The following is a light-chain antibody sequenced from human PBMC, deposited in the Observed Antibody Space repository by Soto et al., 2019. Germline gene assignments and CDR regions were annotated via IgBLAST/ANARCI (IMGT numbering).Light chain of an antibody. CDR2: EVT. CDR1: VSDVGGYNY. CDR3: SSYAGSKNVV. J-gene: IGLJ2*01. V-gene: IGLV2-8*01. Sequence: QSVLTQPPSASGSPGQSVTISCTGTVSDVGGYNYVSWYQQHPGKAPKLMIYEVTKRPSGVPDRFSGSKSGNTASLTVSGLQAEDEADYYCSSYAGSKNVVFGGGTQLAVL.